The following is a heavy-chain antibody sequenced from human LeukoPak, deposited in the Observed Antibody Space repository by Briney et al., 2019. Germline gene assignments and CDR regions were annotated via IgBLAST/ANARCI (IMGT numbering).Heavy chain of an antibody. CDR1: GGTFSSYA. Sequence: SVKVSCKASGGTFSSYAISWVRQAPGQGLEWMRGIIPIFGTANYAQKFQGRVTITADESTSTAYMELSSLRSEDTAVYYCATGYDILTGFGYWGQGTLVTVSS. J-gene: IGHJ4*02. V-gene: IGHV1-69*01. D-gene: IGHD3-9*01. CDR2: IIPIFGTA. CDR3: ATGYDILTGFGY.